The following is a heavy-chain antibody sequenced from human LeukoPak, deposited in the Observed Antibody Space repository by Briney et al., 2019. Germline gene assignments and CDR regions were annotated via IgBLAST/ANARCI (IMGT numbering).Heavy chain of an antibody. CDR1: GFTFSSYA. Sequence: TGGSLRLSCAASGFTFSSYARSWVRQAPGKGLEWVSAISGSGGSTYYADSVKGRFTISRDNSKNTLYLQMNSLRAEDTAVYYCAKGGRCSSTSCSAEAFDIWGQGTMVTVSS. J-gene: IGHJ3*02. CDR2: ISGSGGST. D-gene: IGHD2-2*01. V-gene: IGHV3-23*01. CDR3: AKGGRCSSTSCSAEAFDI.